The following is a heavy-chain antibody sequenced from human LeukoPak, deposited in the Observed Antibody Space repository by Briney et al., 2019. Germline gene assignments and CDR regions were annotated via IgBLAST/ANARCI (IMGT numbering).Heavy chain of an antibody. J-gene: IGHJ4*02. CDR3: ARVWCSSTSCPDY. CDR1: GGSISSYY. D-gene: IGHD2-2*01. CDR2: IYYSGST. V-gene: IGHV4-59*13. Sequence: SETLSLTCTVSGGSISSYYWSWLRQPRGKGLERVGYIYYSGSTNYNPSLKSRVTISVDTSKNQFSLKLSSVTAADTAVYYCARVWCSSTSCPDYWGQGTLVTVSS.